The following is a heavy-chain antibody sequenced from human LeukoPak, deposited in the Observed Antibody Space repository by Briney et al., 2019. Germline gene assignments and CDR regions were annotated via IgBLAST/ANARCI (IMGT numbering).Heavy chain of an antibody. CDR1: GGTFGSYA. J-gene: IGHJ4*02. Sequence: VASVKVSCKASGGTFGSYAISWVRQAPGQGLEWMGGIIPIFGTANYAQKFQGRVTITADESTSTAYMELSSLRSEDTAVYYCAREGGGMAVAGTFNSYWGQGTLATVSS. D-gene: IGHD6-19*01. CDR2: IIPIFGTA. V-gene: IGHV1-69*13. CDR3: AREGGGMAVAGTFNSY.